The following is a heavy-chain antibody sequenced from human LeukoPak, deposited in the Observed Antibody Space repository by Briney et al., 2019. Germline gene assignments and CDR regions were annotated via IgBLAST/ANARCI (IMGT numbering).Heavy chain of an antibody. CDR2: ISSSSSYI. D-gene: IGHD3-3*01. J-gene: IGHJ4*02. Sequence: GGSLRLSCAASGFTFSSYGMNWVRQAPGKGLEWVSSISSSSSYIYYADSVKGRFTISRDNAKNSLYLQMNSLRAEDTAVYYCARDSTSYYDFWSGYCFDYWGQGTLVTVSS. CDR1: GFTFSSYG. CDR3: ARDSTSYYDFWSGYCFDY. V-gene: IGHV3-21*01.